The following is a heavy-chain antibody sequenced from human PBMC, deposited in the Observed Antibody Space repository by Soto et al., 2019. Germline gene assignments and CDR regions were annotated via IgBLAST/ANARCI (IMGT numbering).Heavy chain of an antibody. Sequence: TSETLSLTCAVSGGSISSGGYSWSWIRQPPGKGLEWIGYIYHSGSTYYNPSLKSRVTISVDRSKNQFSLKLSSVTAADTAVYYCARVKGPYSYGYGSFDYWGQGTLVTVPQ. D-gene: IGHD5-18*01. CDR2: IYHSGST. CDR1: GGSISSGGYS. CDR3: ARVKGPYSYGYGSFDY. J-gene: IGHJ4*02. V-gene: IGHV4-30-2*01.